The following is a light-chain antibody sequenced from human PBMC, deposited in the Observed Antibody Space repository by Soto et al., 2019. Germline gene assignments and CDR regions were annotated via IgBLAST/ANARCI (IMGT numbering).Light chain of an antibody. J-gene: IGKJ1*01. CDR1: QVIRND. CDR3: LQDINYPWT. CDR2: ASS. V-gene: IGKV1-6*01. Sequence: AIRMTQSPSSLSAAXXXXXTXSXRASQVIRNDLAWYQQKAGKAPKLLIFASSNLQSGVPSRFSGSGSGTDFTLTISRLQPEDFATYYCLQDINYPWTFGQGTKVDIK.